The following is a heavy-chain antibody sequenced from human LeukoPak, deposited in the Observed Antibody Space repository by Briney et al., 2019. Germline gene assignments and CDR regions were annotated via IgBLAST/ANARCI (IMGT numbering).Heavy chain of an antibody. CDR2: NNPNSGGT. J-gene: IGHJ3*02. V-gene: IGHV1-2*02. D-gene: IGHD1-26*01. CDR3: ARVGAPKSDAFDI. CDR1: GYTFTGYY. Sequence: ASVKVSCKASGYTFTGYYMHWVRQAPGQGLEWMGWNNPNSGGTNYAQKFQGRVTMTRDTSISTAYMELSRLRSDDTAVYYCARVGAPKSDAFDIWGQGTMVTVTS.